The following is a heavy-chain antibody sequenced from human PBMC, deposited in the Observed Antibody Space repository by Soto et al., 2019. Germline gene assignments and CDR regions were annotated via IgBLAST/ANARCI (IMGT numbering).Heavy chain of an antibody. CDR3: ASGSSGYLNWFDP. V-gene: IGHV1-18*01. Sequence: ASVKVSCKASGGTFSSYTISWVRQAPGQGLEWMGRISPNNGNTNYAQKLQGRVTMTTDTSTSTAYMELRSLRSDDTAVYYCASGSSGYLNWFDPWRQGTLVTVSS. J-gene: IGHJ5*02. D-gene: IGHD3-22*01. CDR1: GGTFSSYT. CDR2: ISPNNGNT.